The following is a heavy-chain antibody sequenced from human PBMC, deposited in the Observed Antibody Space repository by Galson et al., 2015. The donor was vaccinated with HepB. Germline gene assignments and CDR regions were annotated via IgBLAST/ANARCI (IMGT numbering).Heavy chain of an antibody. V-gene: IGHV3-15*01. Sequence: SLRLSCAASGFTLSNAWMSWVRQAPGKGLEWVGRIKSKTAGGTTDYPAPVKGRFTVSRDDSKNTLYLQMDSLKTEDTGVYYCTTDWNGELQFDNWGQGTLVSVSS. CDR1: GFTLSNAW. CDR3: TTDWNGELQFDN. D-gene: IGHD3-10*01. J-gene: IGHJ4*02. CDR2: IKSKTAGGTT.